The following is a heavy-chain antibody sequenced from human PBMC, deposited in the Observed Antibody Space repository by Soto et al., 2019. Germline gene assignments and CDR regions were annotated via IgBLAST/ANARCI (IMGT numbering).Heavy chain of an antibody. CDR2: IYHSGRT. D-gene: IGHD1-26*01. CDR1: GGSISSGGYF. Sequence: QLQLQASGSGLVTPSQTLSLTCAVSGGSISSGGYFWSWIRHPPGKVLEWIGYIYHSGRTSYNPSLKCRVTISVDRSKNQFSRKLSSVPAADTAVYYCAAGGGPPRYYWGQGTLVTVSS. V-gene: IGHV4-30-2*01. CDR3: AAGGGPPRYY. J-gene: IGHJ4*02.